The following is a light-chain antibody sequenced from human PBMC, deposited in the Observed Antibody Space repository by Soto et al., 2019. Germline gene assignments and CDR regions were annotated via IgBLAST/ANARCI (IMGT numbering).Light chain of an antibody. Sequence: QSALPQPASVSGSPGHSITLSCTGTSSDVGAYNYVSWYQQHPGKAPKLMIFEVSDRPSGVSNRFSGSKSGNTASLTISGLQAEDGADYYCSSYTSSNPLVFGGGTKVNVL. V-gene: IGLV2-14*01. CDR1: SSDVGAYNY. CDR2: EVS. CDR3: SSYTSSNPLV. J-gene: IGLJ2*01.